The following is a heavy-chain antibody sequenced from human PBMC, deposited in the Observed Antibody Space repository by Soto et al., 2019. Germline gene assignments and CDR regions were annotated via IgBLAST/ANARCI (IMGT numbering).Heavy chain of an antibody. J-gene: IGHJ4*02. V-gene: IGHV3-48*01. D-gene: IGHD2-15*01. CDR3: ARGPGGGFVDY. Sequence: GGSLRLSCAASGFTFSSYAMNWVRQAPGKGLEWVSYISSGSGIIYYADSVKGRFTISRHNSKNTLYLQMNSLRAEDTAVYYCARGPGGGFVDYWGQGTLVTVSS. CDR1: GFTFSSYA. CDR2: ISSGSGII.